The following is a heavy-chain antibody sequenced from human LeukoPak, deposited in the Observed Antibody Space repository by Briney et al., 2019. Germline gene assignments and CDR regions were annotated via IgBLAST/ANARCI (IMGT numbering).Heavy chain of an antibody. CDR2: IYYSGST. CDR1: GGSISSYN. J-gene: IGHJ3*02. V-gene: IGHV4-59*01. Sequence: SETLSLTCTVSGGSISSYNWSWIRQPPGKDMGWVGYIYYSGSTNYNPSLKSRGTISVDTSKDRFSLKLSSVTAADTAGYYWARVADDGSNSLPFDSWGQGTMVTVSS. D-gene: IGHD4-23*01. CDR3: ARVADDGSNSLPFDS.